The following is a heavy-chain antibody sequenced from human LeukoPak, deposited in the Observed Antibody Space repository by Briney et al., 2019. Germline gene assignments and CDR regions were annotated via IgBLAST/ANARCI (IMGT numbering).Heavy chain of an antibody. D-gene: IGHD2-2*01. V-gene: IGHV3-53*01. CDR2: IYSGGST. CDR3: ARDLRVGCSSTSCYHFDY. Sequence: GGSLRLSCAASEFTVSSNYMSWVRQAPGKGLEWVSVIYSGGSTYYADSVKGRFTISRDNAKNSLYLQMNSLRAEDTAVYYCARDLRVGCSSTSCYHFDYWGQGTLVTVSS. J-gene: IGHJ4*02. CDR1: EFTVSSNY.